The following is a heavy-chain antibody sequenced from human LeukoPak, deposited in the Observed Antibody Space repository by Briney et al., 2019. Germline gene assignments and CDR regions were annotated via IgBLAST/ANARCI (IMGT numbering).Heavy chain of an antibody. Sequence: ASVKVSCKVSGYTLTELSMHWARQAPGKGLEWMGGFDPEDGETIYAQKFQGRVTMTEDTSTDTAYMELSSLRSEDTAVYYCATFGLRWELTLFDYWGQGTLVTVSS. J-gene: IGHJ4*02. CDR2: FDPEDGET. V-gene: IGHV1-24*01. CDR3: ATFGLRWELTLFDY. CDR1: GYTLTELS. D-gene: IGHD1-26*01.